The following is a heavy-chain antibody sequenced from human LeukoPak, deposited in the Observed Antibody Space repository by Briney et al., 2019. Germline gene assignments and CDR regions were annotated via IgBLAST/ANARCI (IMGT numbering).Heavy chain of an antibody. V-gene: IGHV3-23*01. D-gene: IGHD3-22*01. CDR3: ATDGSGYLSYSYYYDMDV. CDR1: GFTFSNYA. CDR2: ISDSGGTT. Sequence: GGSLRLSCAASGFTFSNYAMNWVCQAPGKGLEWVSAISDSGGTTYYADSVKGRFTISRDNSKNTLYLQMNSLRAEDTAVYYCATDGSGYLSYSYYYDMDVWGQGTTVTVSS. J-gene: IGHJ6*02.